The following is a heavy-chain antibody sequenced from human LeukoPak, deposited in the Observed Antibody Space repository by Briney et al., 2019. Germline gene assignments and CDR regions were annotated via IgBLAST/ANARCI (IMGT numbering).Heavy chain of an antibody. CDR1: GFTFSSYG. CDR2: IWYGGSNK. D-gene: IGHD4-17*01. Sequence: GGSLRLSCAASGFTFSSYGMHWVRQAPGKGLEWVAVIWYGGSNKYYAGSVKGRFTISRDNSKNTLYLQMNSLRAEDTAVYYCAREGGHDYGDYHYFDYWGQGTLVTVSS. V-gene: IGHV3-33*01. J-gene: IGHJ4*02. CDR3: AREGGHDYGDYHYFDY.